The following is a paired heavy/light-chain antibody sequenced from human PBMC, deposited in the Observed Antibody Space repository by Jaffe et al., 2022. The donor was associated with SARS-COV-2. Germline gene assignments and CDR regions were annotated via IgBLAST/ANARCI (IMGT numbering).Light chain of an antibody. CDR3: AAWDDSLNAHYV. Sequence: QSVLTQPPSASGTPGQRVTISCSGSSSNIGSNTVNWYQQLPGTAPKLLIYSNNQRPSGVPDRFSGSKSGTSASLAISGLQSEDEADYYCAAWDDSLNAHYVFGTGTKVTVL. CDR1: SSNIGSNT. CDR2: SNN. J-gene: IGLJ1*01. V-gene: IGLV1-44*01.
Heavy chain of an antibody. CDR3: ASGICTSTSCYAGAVIYYYYYYMDV. D-gene: IGHD2-2*01. CDR2: IFYSGNT. CDR1: GGSISSRSYY. V-gene: IGHV4-39*01. J-gene: IGHJ6*03. Sequence: QLQLQESGPGLVKPSETLSLTCTVSGGSISSRSYYWGWIRQPPGKGLEWIGSIFYSGNTYYNPSLKSRVTISVDTSKKQFSLKLSSVTAADTAVYYCASGICTSTSCYAGAVIYYYYYYMDVWGKGTTVTVSS.